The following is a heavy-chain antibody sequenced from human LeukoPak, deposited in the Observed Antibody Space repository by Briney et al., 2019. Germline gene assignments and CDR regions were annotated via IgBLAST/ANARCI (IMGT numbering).Heavy chain of an antibody. CDR2: ISAYNGNT. CDR1: GYTFTSYG. D-gene: IGHD1-7*01. Sequence: EASVKVSCKASGYTFTSYGISWVRQAPGQGLEWMGWISAYNGNTNYAQKLQGRVTMTTDTSTSTAYMELRSLRSDDTAVYYCARVEGWGITGTTLGFDYWGQGTLVTVSS. CDR3: ARVEGWGITGTTLGFDY. V-gene: IGHV1-18*01. J-gene: IGHJ4*02.